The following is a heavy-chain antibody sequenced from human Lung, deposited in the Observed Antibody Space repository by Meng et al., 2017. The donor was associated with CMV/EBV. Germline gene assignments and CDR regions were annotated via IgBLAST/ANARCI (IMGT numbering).Heavy chain of an antibody. CDR2: IYYTGRT. CDR1: GGSVSHSGYY. CDR3: ARESSGWYGADY. J-gene: IGHJ4*02. V-gene: IGHV4-39*07. Sequence: SXTXSLXCTVSGGSVSHSGYYWGWIRQPPGKGLEWIATIYYTGRTYYNPSLKSRVTISVDTSKNQFSLKVNSVTAADTAVYYCARESSGWYGADYWGQGTLVTVSS. D-gene: IGHD6-19*01.